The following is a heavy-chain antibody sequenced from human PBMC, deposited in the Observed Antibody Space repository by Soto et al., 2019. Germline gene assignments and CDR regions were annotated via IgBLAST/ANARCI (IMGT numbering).Heavy chain of an antibody. CDR1: GHTFTGYY. D-gene: IGHD1-1*01. Sequence: ASVKVSCKASGHTFTGYYMHLVRHAPGQGLEWMGWINPNSGGTNYAQQFQGSVTMTRDTSISTAYMELRRLRFDDTAVYYCASRAAQLGDTLGPLEYLGQGTLVTVFS. V-gene: IGHV1-2*02. CDR3: ASRAAQLGDTLGPLEY. CDR2: INPNSGGT. J-gene: IGHJ4*02.